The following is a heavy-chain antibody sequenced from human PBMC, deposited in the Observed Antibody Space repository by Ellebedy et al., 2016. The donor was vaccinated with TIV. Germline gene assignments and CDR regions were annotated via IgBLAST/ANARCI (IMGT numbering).Heavy chain of an antibody. J-gene: IGHJ4*02. V-gene: IGHV3-7*04. CDR1: GFSFSSYS. CDR2: IKQDGSEM. CDR3: TRENWYIDY. Sequence: GGSLRLSCAASGFSFSSYSMNWVRQAPGKGLEWVANIKQDGSEMFYVDSVKGRFTISRDNAKNSLYLQMNSLRAEDTAVYYCTRENWYIDYWGQGTLVTVSS. D-gene: IGHD1-1*01.